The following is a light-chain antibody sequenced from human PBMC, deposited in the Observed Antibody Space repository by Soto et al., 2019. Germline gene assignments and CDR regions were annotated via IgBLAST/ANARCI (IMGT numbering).Light chain of an antibody. CDR3: QQRSNWIT. J-gene: IGKJ5*01. CDR2: AAS. V-gene: IGKV3D-20*02. CDR1: QSVSSSH. Sequence: EIVLTQSPGTLSLSPGERATLSCRASQSVSSSHLAWYQHKPGQAPRLLIYAASSRATGSPDRFSGGGSGTDFTLTISRLEPEDFAVYYCQQRSNWITFGQGTRLEIK.